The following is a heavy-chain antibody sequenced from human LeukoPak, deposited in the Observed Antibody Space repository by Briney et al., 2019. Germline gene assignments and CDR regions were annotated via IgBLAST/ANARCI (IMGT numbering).Heavy chain of an antibody. CDR3: ARGDYYYYGMDV. V-gene: IGHV3-7*01. CDR2: IKQDGSEK. Sequence: GGSLRLSCAASGLTFSSYWMSWVRQAPGKGLEWVANIKQDGSEKYYVDSVKGRFTISRDNAKNSLYLQMNSLRAEDTAVYYCARGDYYYYGMDVWGQGTTVTVSS. CDR1: GLTFSSYW. J-gene: IGHJ6*02.